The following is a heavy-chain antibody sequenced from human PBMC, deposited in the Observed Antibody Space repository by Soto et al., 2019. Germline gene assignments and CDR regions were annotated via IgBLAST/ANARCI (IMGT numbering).Heavy chain of an antibody. V-gene: IGHV4-39*01. Sequence: QLQLQESGPGLVKPSETLSLTCTVSGGSISSSSYYWGWIRQPPGKGLEWIGSIYYSGSTYYNPSLKSRVAISVDTYKHQVSLKLISVPAADTAVYYCARSYLGELSSLYYYYYYMDVLGKGTTVTVSS. CDR1: GGSISSSSYY. D-gene: IGHD3-16*02. CDR3: ARSYLGELSSLYYYYYYMDV. J-gene: IGHJ6*03. CDR2: IYYSGST.